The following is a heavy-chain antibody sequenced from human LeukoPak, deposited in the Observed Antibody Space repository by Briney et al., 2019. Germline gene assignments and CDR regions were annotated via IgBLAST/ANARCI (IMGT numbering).Heavy chain of an antibody. D-gene: IGHD6-13*01. CDR2: ISWNSGSI. J-gene: IGHJ5*02. CDR1: GFTFDDYA. CDR3: AEDIAAAGTGWFDP. Sequence: GRSPRLSCAASGFTFDDYAMHWVRQAPGKGLEWVSGISWNSGSIGYADSVKGRFTISRDNAKNSLYLQMNSLRAEDTALYYCAEDIAAAGTGWFDPWGQGTLVTVSS. V-gene: IGHV3-9*01.